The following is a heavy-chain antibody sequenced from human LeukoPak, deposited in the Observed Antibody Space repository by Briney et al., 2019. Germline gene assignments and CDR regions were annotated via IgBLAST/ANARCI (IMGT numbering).Heavy chain of an antibody. CDR1: GYTFTGYY. V-gene: IGHV1-2*02. CDR3: ARAGRYYDSSGYILDI. CDR2: INPNSGGT. Sequence: ASVEVSCKASGYTFTGYYMHWVRQAPGQGLEWMGWINPNSGGTNYAQKFQGRVTMTRDTSISTAYMELSRLRSDDTAVYYCARAGRYYDSSGYILDIWGQGTMVTVSS. D-gene: IGHD3-22*01. J-gene: IGHJ3*02.